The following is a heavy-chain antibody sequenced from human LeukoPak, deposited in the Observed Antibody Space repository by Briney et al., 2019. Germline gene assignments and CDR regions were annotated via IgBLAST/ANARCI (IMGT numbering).Heavy chain of an antibody. J-gene: IGHJ6*03. V-gene: IGHV3-21*01. CDR3: AKLYLEYYYYMDV. CDR1: GFTFSSYS. D-gene: IGHD1-20*01. Sequence: PGGSLRLSCAASGFTFSSYSMNWVRQAPGKGLEWVSSISSSSSYIYYADSVKGRFTISRDNAKNSLYLQMNSLRAEDTAVYYCAKLYLEYYYYMDVWGKGTTVTVSS. CDR2: ISSSSSYI.